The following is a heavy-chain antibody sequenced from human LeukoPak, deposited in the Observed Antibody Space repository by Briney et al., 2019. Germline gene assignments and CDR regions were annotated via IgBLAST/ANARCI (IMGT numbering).Heavy chain of an antibody. Sequence: GGSLRLSCEASGSTLGSYWMSWVRQAPGKGLEWVANIKQDGGEKYYVDSVKGRFTIFRDNGKNSLYLQMASLRAEDTAVYYCARGPREYCSTTSCSFDYWGQGTLVTVSS. J-gene: IGHJ4*02. V-gene: IGHV3-7*01. CDR1: GSTLGSYW. D-gene: IGHD2-2*01. CDR3: ARGPREYCSTTSCSFDY. CDR2: IKQDGGEK.